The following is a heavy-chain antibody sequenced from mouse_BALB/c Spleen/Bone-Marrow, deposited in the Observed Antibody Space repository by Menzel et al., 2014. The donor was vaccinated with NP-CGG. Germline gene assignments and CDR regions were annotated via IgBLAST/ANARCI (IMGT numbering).Heavy chain of an antibody. Sequence: EVMLVESGGGLVQPGGSLRLSCETSGFTFTDYYMNWVRQPPGKALEWLGFIRYKASGYTTEYSASVKGRFTISRDNSQSILYLQMNTLRAEDSATYYCARDIGRLLFDYWGQGTTLTVSS. CDR2: IRYKASGYTT. D-gene: IGHD1-2*01. J-gene: IGHJ2*01. CDR3: ARDIGRLLFDY. V-gene: IGHV7-3*02. CDR1: GFTFTDYY.